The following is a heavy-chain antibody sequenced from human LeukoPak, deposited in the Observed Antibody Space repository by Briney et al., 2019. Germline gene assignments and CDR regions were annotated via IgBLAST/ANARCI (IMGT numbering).Heavy chain of an antibody. CDR2: IYTSGST. Sequence: PSETLSLTCPVSGGSISSGSYYWSWTRQPAGKGLEWIGRIYTSGSTNYNPSLKSRVTISVDTSKNQFSLKLSSVTAADTAVYYCARVLTRPASGLDWFDPWGQGTLVTVSS. V-gene: IGHV4-61*02. CDR3: ARVLTRPASGLDWFDP. J-gene: IGHJ5*02. D-gene: IGHD3-22*01. CDR1: GGSISSGSYY.